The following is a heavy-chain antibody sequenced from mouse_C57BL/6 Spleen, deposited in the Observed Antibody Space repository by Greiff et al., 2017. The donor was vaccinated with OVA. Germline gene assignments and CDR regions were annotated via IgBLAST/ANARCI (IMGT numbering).Heavy chain of an antibody. CDR2: IDPSDSYT. D-gene: IGHD2-5*01. Sequence: VQLQQPGAELVKPGASVKLSCKASGYTFTSYWMQWVKQRPGQGLEWIGEIDPSDSYTNYNQKFKGKATLTVDTSSSTAYMQLSSLTSEDSAVYYCARQNSKDYWGQGTTLTVSS. V-gene: IGHV1-50*01. CDR1: GYTFTSYW. J-gene: IGHJ2*01. CDR3: ARQNSKDY.